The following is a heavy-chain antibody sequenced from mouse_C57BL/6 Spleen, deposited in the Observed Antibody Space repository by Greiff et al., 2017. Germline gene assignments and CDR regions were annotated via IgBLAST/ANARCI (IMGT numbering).Heavy chain of an antibody. CDR3: ARAKYDYDRTMDY. CDR2: INPSTGGT. V-gene: IGHV1-42*01. Sequence: VQLQQSGPELVKPGASVKISCTASGFSFTGYYMNWVKQSPEKSLEWIGEINPSTGGTTYNQKFKAKATLTVDKSSTTAYMQLNSLTSEDSTVYYWARAKYDYDRTMDYWGQGTSVTVSS. J-gene: IGHJ4*01. D-gene: IGHD2-4*01. CDR1: GFSFTGYY.